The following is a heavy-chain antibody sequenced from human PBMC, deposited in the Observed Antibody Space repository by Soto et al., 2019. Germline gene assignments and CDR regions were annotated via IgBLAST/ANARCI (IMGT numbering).Heavy chain of an antibody. CDR1: GYTFTSYG. Sequence: GASVKVSCKASGYTFTSYGIHWVRQAPGQRLEWMGWINAANGDTKYSPKFQGRVTITRDTSASTAYMELSSLRSEDTAVYYCVRRHASANGIDWFDPWGQGTLVTVSS. V-gene: IGHV1-3*01. J-gene: IGHJ5*02. CDR2: INAANGDT. D-gene: IGHD6-13*01. CDR3: VRRHASANGIDWFDP.